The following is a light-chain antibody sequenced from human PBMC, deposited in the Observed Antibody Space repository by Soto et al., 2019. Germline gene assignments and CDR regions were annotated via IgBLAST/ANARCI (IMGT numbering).Light chain of an antibody. CDR2: KAS. CDR1: QSISDR. V-gene: IGKV1-5*03. Sequence: DFLMTQSPPTLSASVGDRVTITCRASQSISDRLAWYQQKPGNAPKLLIYKASSLQSGVPSRFSGSGSGTEFTLTIISLQPDDFAMYYCQQYNSYRWTFGQGTKVEIK. CDR3: QQYNSYRWT. J-gene: IGKJ1*01.